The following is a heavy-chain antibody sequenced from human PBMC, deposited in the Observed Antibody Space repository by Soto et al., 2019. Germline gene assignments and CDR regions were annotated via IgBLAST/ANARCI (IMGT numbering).Heavy chain of an antibody. J-gene: IGHJ6*02. D-gene: IGHD3-16*02. CDR3: AGLSSPEYYGMDV. CDR1: GYSFTSYW. CDR2: IYPGDSDT. V-gene: IGHV5-51*01. Sequence: GESLKISCKGSGYSFTSYWIGWVRQVPGKGLEWMGIIYPGDSDTRYSPSFQGQVTISADKSISTAYLQWSSLKASDTAMYYCAGLSSPEYYGMDVWGQGTTVTVSS.